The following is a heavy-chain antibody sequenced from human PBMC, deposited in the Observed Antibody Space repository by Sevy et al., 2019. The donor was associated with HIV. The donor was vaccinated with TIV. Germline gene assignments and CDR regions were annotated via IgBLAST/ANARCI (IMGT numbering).Heavy chain of an antibody. J-gene: IGHJ6*02. CDR3: ARELTTAVTAKGNYYYGMDV. V-gene: IGHV3-21*01. Sequence: GGSLRLSCAASGFTFSSYSMNWVRQAPEKGLEWVSSISSSSSYIYYSDSVKGRFTISRDNAKNSLYLQMNSLRAEDTAVYYCARELTTAVTAKGNYYYGMDVWGQGTTVTVSS. CDR1: GFTFSSYS. CDR2: ISSSSSYI. D-gene: IGHD4-17*01.